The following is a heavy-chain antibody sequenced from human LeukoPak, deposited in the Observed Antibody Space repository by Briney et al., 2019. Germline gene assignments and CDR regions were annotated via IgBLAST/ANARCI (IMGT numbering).Heavy chain of an antibody. CDR3: ASLYCTNGVCYPSHYYGMDV. V-gene: IGHV1-69*13. CDR2: IIPIFGTA. D-gene: IGHD2-8*01. CDR1: GGTFISYA. Sequence: SVKVSCKASGGTFISYAISWVRQAPGQGLEWMGGIIPIFGTANYAQKFQGRVTITADESTSTAYMELSSLRSEDTAVYYCASLYCTNGVCYPSHYYGMDVWGQGTTVTVSS. J-gene: IGHJ6*02.